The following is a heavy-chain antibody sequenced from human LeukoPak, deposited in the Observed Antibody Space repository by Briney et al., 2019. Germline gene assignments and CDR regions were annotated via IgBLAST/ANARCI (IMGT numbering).Heavy chain of an antibody. Sequence: SGTLSLTCTVSGGSISSSSYYWAWIRQPPGKGLEWIGSIYYTGSTYYNPSLKSRVTISVDTSKNQFSLKLSSVTAADTAVYYCARTYYYGSGSYLWFDPWGQGTLVTVSS. V-gene: IGHV4-39*01. CDR3: ARTYYYGSGSYLWFDP. CDR1: GGSISSSSYY. CDR2: IYYTGST. D-gene: IGHD3-10*01. J-gene: IGHJ5*02.